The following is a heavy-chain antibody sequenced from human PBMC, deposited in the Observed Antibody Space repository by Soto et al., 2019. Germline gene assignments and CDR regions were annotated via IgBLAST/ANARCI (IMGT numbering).Heavy chain of an antibody. V-gene: IGHV4-61*01. CDR2: VENSGST. D-gene: IGHD2-21*01. CDR1: GGSVSSESYY. Sequence: SETLSLPCSVSGGSVSSESYYWSWIRQTPGKGLEWIGNVENSGSTKYNPSLKSRVTISVDTSKNQFSLKLSSVTGADTAVYYCARERGDSHWIDPWGQGTLVTVSS. J-gene: IGHJ5*02. CDR3: ARERGDSHWIDP.